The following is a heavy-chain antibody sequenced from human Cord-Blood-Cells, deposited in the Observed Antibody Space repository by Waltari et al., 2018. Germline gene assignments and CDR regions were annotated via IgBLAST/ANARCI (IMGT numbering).Heavy chain of an antibody. Sequence: QVQLQQWGAGLLKPSETLSLTCAVYGGSFSGYYWSWIRQPPGKGLEWIGEINQSGSANDNPSLKSRVTIAVDTSKNQFSLKLSSVTAADTAVYYCARPHYGDYGWFDPWGQGTLVTVSS. CDR1: GGSFSGYY. J-gene: IGHJ5*02. CDR3: ARPHYGDYGWFDP. CDR2: INQSGSA. V-gene: IGHV4-34*01. D-gene: IGHD4-17*01.